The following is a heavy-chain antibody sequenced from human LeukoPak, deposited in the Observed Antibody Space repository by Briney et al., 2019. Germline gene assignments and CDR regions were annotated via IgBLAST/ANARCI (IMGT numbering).Heavy chain of an antibody. CDR1: GFTISSYA. D-gene: IGHD2-2*01. CDR2: TSGTGDSA. CDR3: AKSWESTSGPYDY. J-gene: IGHJ4*02. V-gene: IGHV3-23*01. Sequence: GGSLRLSCAASGFTISSYAMSWVRQAPGKGLEWVSGTSGTGDSANYADSVKGRFTISRDNSKNTLYLQMNSLRAEDTAVYYCAKSWESTSGPYDYWGQGTLVTVSS.